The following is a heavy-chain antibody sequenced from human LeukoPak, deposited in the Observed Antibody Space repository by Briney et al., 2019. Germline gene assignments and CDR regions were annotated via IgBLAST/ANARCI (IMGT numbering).Heavy chain of an antibody. CDR1: GFTFSSYG. CDR2: IRYDGSNK. CDR3: AKVVAVSRGYYYYYMDV. J-gene: IGHJ6*03. V-gene: IGHV3-30*02. Sequence: GGSLRLSCAASGFTFSSYGMHWVRQAPGQGLEWVAFIRYDGSNKYYAASVKGRFTISRDNSKNTLYLQMYSLRAEDTAVYYCAKVVAVSRGYYYYYMDVWGKGTTVTISS. D-gene: IGHD5/OR15-5a*01.